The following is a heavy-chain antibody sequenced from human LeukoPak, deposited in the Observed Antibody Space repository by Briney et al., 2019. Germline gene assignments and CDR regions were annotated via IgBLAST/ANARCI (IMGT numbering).Heavy chain of an antibody. D-gene: IGHD6-19*01. CDR3: ARAESSGWYTGWGYYYYGMDV. CDR1: GYTFTGYY. CDR2: INPNSGGT. V-gene: IGHV1-2*02. Sequence: ASVKVSCKASGYTFTGYYMHWVRQAPGQGPEWMGWINPNSGGTNYAQKFQGRVTMTRDTSISTAYMELSRLRSDDTAVYYCARAESSGWYTGWGYYYYGMDVWGQGTTVTVSS. J-gene: IGHJ6*02.